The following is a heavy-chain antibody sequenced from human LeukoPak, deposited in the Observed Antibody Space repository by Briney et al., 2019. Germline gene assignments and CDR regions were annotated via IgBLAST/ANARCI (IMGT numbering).Heavy chain of an antibody. CDR1: GFTFSSYE. J-gene: IGHJ3*02. Sequence: ETGGSLRLSCAASGFTFSSYEMNWVHQAPGKGLEWVSYISSSGSTIYYADSVKGRFTISRDNAKNSLYLQMNSLRAEDTAVYYCARESVVTAIHDAFDIWGQGTMVTVSS. V-gene: IGHV3-48*03. D-gene: IGHD2-21*02. CDR2: ISSSGSTI. CDR3: ARESVVTAIHDAFDI.